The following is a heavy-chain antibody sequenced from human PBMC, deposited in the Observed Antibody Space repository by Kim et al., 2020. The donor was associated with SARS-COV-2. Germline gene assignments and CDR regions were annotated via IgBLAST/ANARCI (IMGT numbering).Heavy chain of an antibody. CDR1: GFTFSNYG. CDR2: IYSGGSTT. Sequence: GGSLRLSCVASGFTFSNYGMSWVRQAPGKGLEWVSIIYSGGSTTYYADSVKGRFTISRDNSKNTLYLQMNSLRAEDTSVDYWPRGCWSMGMYFDSCVQGT. D-gene: IGHD7-27*01. CDR3: PRGCWSMGMYFDS. V-gene: IGHV3-23*03. J-gene: IGHJ4*02.